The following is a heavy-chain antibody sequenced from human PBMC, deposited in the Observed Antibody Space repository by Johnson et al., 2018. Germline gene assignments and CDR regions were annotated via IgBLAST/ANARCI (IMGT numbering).Heavy chain of an antibody. CDR3: AKDQLLFDYYYYYMDV. CDR2: ISGSGGST. CDR1: GFTFSNYA. V-gene: IGHV3-23*04. D-gene: IGHD2-2*01. J-gene: IGHJ6*03. Sequence: VQLVESGGGLVQPGGSRRLSCAASGFTFSNYAMSWVRQAPGTGLEWVPTISGSGGSTYYADSVKGRFTISRDNSKTTLYLQMNSLRAEDTAVFYCAKDQLLFDYYYYYMDVWGKGTTVTVSS.